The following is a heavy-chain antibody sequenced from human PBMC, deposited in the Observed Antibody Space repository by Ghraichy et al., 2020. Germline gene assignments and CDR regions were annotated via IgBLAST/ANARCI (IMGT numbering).Heavy chain of an antibody. CDR2: ISYDGSRK. V-gene: IGHV3-30*09. CDR3: ARDGFRIAVAALYYFDS. J-gene: IGHJ4*02. D-gene: IGHD6-19*01. CDR1: RFSFSNYP. Sequence: GGSLRLSCATSRFSFSNYPMHWVRQAPGKGLEWVAAISYDGSRKYYADSVKGRFAISRDNSKNTLYLQMNSLRAEDTALYYCARDGFRIAVAALYYFDSWGQGTLVTVSS.